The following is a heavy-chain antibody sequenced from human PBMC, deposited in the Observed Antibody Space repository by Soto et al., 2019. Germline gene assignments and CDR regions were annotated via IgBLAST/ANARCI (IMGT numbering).Heavy chain of an antibody. V-gene: IGHV3-23*01. J-gene: IGHJ3*02. D-gene: IGHD2-2*01. CDR1: GSTFTDFP. Sequence: XGSLRLSCSGSGSTFTDFPMTWVRQAPGKGLEWVSAISGDGLSTYYAGSVKGRFTISRDNSKTTLYLQMNSLRAEDTAVYYCARGPDAFDIWARGAMVTVS. CDR2: ISGDGLST. CDR3: ARGPDAFDI.